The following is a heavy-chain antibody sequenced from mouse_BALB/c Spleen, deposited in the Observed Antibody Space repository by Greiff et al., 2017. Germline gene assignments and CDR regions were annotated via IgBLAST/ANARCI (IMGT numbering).Heavy chain of an antibody. CDR3: ARHYGSSWYFDV. Sequence: EVKVEESGGGLVKPGGSLKLSCAASGFTFSSYAMSWVRQTPEKRLEWVATISSGGSYTYYPDSVKGRFTISRDNAKNTLYLQMSSLRSEDTAMYYCARHYGSSWYFDVWGAGTTVTVSS. V-gene: IGHV5-9-3*01. J-gene: IGHJ1*01. D-gene: IGHD1-1*01. CDR2: ISSGGSYT. CDR1: GFTFSSYA.